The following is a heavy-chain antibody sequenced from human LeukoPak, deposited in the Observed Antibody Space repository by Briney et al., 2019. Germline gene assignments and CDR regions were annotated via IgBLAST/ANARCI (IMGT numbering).Heavy chain of an antibody. CDR3: ARTQHYDFWSGYYGDY. V-gene: IGHV4-4*07. CDR2: IYTSGST. J-gene: IGHJ4*02. CDR1: GGSISNYY. Sequence: SETLSLTCTVSGGSISNYYWSWIRQPAGKGLEWIGRIYTSGSTNYNPSLKSRVTISVDTSKNQFSLKLSSVTAADTAVYYCARTQHYDFWSGYYGDYWGQGTLVTVSS. D-gene: IGHD3-3*01.